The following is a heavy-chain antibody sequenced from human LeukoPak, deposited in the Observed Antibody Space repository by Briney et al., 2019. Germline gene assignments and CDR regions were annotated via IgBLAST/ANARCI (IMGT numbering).Heavy chain of an antibody. CDR3: AKRVSKTADY. CDR2: ISYDGSNK. CDR1: GFTFSSYG. D-gene: IGHD2-8*01. Sequence: GGSLRLSCAASGFTFSSYGMHWVRQAPGKGLEWVAVISYDGSNKYYADSVKGRFTISRDNSKNTLYLQMTSLRAEDTAVYYCAKRVSKTADYWGQGTLVTVSS. V-gene: IGHV3-30*18. J-gene: IGHJ4*02.